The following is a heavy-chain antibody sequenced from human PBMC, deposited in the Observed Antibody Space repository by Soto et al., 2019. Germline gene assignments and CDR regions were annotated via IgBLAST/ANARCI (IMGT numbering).Heavy chain of an antibody. Sequence: SETLSLTCTVSGGSISSYYWSWIRQPPGKGLEWIGYIYYSGSTYYNPSLQSRLTISVDTSKNQFSLKLSSVTAADTAVYYCARESSDYSRGWYYFDYWGQGALVTVSS. D-gene: IGHD6-19*01. J-gene: IGHJ4*02. CDR2: IYYSGST. CDR3: ARESSDYSRGWYYFDY. V-gene: IGHV4-59*06. CDR1: GGSISSYY.